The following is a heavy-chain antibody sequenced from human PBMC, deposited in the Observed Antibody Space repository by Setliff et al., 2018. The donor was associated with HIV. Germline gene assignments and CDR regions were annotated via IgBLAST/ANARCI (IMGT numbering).Heavy chain of an antibody. CDR1: GGSFSGSY. CDR2: LNYDGVT. J-gene: IGHJ4*02. D-gene: IGHD2-21*02. V-gene: IGHV4-34*01. Sequence: SETLSLTCAVYGGSFSGSYWSWIRQPPGKGLEWIGELNYDGVTNHNPSLGSRVTISVDTSRKQWSLRLNSVTAADTAVYYCATTYCRGADCPQMYDYWGQGTLVTVSS. CDR3: ATTYCRGADCPQMYDY.